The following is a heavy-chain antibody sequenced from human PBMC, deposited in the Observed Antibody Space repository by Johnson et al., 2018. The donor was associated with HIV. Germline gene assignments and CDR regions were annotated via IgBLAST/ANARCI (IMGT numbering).Heavy chain of an antibody. J-gene: IGHJ3*02. CDR2: IWYDGSNK. CDR3: ARQRDPYNSAWFRGAVDI. CDR1: GFTFNTYA. V-gene: IGHV3-30-3*01. D-gene: IGHD6-13*01. Sequence: QVQLVESGGGVVQPGRSLRLSCAASGFTFNTYAMYWVRQAPGKGLEWVAIIWYDGSNKYYADSVKGRFTISRDNSKNTRYLQMNSRRAEDTAVYYCARQRDPYNSAWFRGAVDIWGQGTMVTVSS.